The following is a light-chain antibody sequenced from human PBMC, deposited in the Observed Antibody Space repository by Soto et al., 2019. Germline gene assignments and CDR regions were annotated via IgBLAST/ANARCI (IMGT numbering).Light chain of an antibody. CDR2: EVS. CDR3: SSYTSGDLYV. V-gene: IGLV2-14*01. J-gene: IGLJ1*01. CDR1: SSDVGGYKS. Sequence: QSVLTQPASVPGSPGQSITISCTGTSSDVGGYKSVSWYQQHPGKAPKLLIYEVSNRPSGISNRFSASKSDNTASLTISGLRAEDEADYYYSSYTSGDLYVFGTGTKVTVL.